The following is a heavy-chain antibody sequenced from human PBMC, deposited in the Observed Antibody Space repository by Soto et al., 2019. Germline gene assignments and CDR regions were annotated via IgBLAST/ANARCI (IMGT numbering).Heavy chain of an antibody. D-gene: IGHD1-26*01. V-gene: IGHV3-33*01. Sequence: RRLSCAASGFTFSSYGMHWGRQAPGKGLEWVAAIWYDGSNKYYADSVKGRFTISRANAKNSLYLHMNSLRAEDTAVYYCAREYSGTYFDYSGQRTLVTFSS. CDR3: AREYSGTYFDY. J-gene: IGHJ4*02. CDR1: GFTFSSYG. CDR2: IWYDGSNK.